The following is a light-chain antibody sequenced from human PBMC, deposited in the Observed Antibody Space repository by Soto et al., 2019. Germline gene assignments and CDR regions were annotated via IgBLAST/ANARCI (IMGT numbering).Light chain of an antibody. V-gene: IGKV4-1*01. CDR2: SAS. CDR1: QSVLYSSNNKNY. J-gene: IGKJ3*01. Sequence: DIVMTQSPDSLAVSLGERATINCKSSQSVLYSSNNKNYLAWYQQKPGQPPNLLIYSASTRESGVPDRFSGSGSGTDFTLTISSLQAEDVAVYYCQQYYSSPLTFGPGTKVDIK. CDR3: QQYYSSPLT.